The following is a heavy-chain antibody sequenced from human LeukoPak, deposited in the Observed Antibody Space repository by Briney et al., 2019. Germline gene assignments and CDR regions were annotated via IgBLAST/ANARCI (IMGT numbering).Heavy chain of an antibody. D-gene: IGHD3-10*01. CDR3: ASSGSYYHRFDY. CDR2: IIPIFGTA. V-gene: IGHV1-69*05. J-gene: IGHJ4*02. CDR1: GGTFSSYA. Sequence: GASVKVSCKASGGTFSSYAISWVRQAPGQGLEWMGRIIPIFGTANYAQRFQGRVTITTDESTSTAYTELSSLRSEDTAVYYCASSGSYYHRFDYWGQGTLVTVSS.